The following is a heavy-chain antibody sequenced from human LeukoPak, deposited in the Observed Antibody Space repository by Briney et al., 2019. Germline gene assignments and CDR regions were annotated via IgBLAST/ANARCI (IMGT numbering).Heavy chain of an antibody. CDR3: AREGGDAFDI. Sequence: GGSLRLSCAASGFTFTTHSFNWLRQAPGKGLEWVASISSTNTYIKYADSVKGRFTISRDNTRNSVFLQMNSLTGEDTAVYYCAREGGDAFDIWGQGTMVTVSS. V-gene: IGHV3-21*01. J-gene: IGHJ3*02. D-gene: IGHD3-16*01. CDR2: ISSTNTYI. CDR1: GFTFTTHS.